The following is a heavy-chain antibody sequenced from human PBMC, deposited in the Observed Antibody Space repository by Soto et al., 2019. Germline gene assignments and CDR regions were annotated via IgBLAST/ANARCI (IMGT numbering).Heavy chain of an antibody. D-gene: IGHD1-26*01. CDR2: ISGSGGST. Sequence: EVQLLESGGGLVQPGGSLRLSCAASGFTFSSYAMSWVRQAPGKGLEWVSAISGSGGSTYYADSVKGRFTISRDKSKNTLYLQMNSLRADDTAVYYCAKVGPRWELYHWYFDLWGRGTLVTVSS. J-gene: IGHJ2*01. CDR3: AKVGPRWELYHWYFDL. CDR1: GFTFSSYA. V-gene: IGHV3-23*01.